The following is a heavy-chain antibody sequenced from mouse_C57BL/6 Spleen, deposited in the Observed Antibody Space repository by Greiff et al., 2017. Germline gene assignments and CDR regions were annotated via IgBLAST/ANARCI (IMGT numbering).Heavy chain of an antibody. V-gene: IGHV5-6*02. Sequence: DVKLVESGGDLVKPGGSLKLSCAASGFTFSSYGMSWVRPTPDKRLEWVATISSGGSYTYYPDSVKGRFTISRDNAKNTLYLQMSSLKSEDTAMYYCARQGDGPQAWFAYWGQGTLVTVSA. D-gene: IGHD2-3*01. CDR1: GFTFSSYG. CDR3: ARQGDGPQAWFAY. J-gene: IGHJ3*01. CDR2: ISSGGSYT.